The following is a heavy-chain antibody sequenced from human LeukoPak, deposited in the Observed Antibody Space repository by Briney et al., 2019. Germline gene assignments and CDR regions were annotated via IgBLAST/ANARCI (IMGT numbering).Heavy chain of an antibody. CDR2: ISGDGVST. CDR1: GLXIGDFA. J-gene: IGHJ4*02. CDR3: ARESGKFDY. Sequence: GGSLRLSCVASGLXIGDFAIHWVRQAPGQGLEWVSLISGDGVSTFFADSVKGRFSISRDNSKNSLFLEMSSLRTEDTAMYYCARESGKFDYWGQGTLVAVSS. V-gene: IGHV3-43*02.